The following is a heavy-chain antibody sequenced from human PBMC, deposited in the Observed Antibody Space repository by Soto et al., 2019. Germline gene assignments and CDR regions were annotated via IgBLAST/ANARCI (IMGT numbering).Heavy chain of an antibody. V-gene: IGHV1-18*01. D-gene: IGHD2-2*01. CDR3: VRDFVEVPSAMYWFDF. Sequence: ASVKGSCKASGYTLTSYGISWVRQAPGQGLEWMGWISAYNGNTNYAQKLQGRVTMTRDTSTSTAYMELSSLRSEDTAVYYCVRDFVEVPSAMYWFDFWGQGTLVTVSS. J-gene: IGHJ4*02. CDR1: GYTLTSYG. CDR2: ISAYNGNT.